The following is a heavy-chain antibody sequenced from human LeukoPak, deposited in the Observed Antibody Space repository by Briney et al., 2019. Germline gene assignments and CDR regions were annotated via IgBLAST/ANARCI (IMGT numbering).Heavy chain of an antibody. CDR3: ARRGSTIPGRGYYLYYYYYYMDV. CDR2: INHSGST. V-gene: IGHV4-34*01. J-gene: IGHJ6*03. Sequence: SETLSLTCAVYGGSFSGYYWSWIRQPPGKGLEWIGEINHSGSTNYNPSLKSRVTISVDTSKNQFSLKLSSVTAADTAVYYCARRGSTIPGRGYYLYYYYYYMDVWGKGTTVTVSS. D-gene: IGHD3-22*01. CDR1: GGSFSGYY.